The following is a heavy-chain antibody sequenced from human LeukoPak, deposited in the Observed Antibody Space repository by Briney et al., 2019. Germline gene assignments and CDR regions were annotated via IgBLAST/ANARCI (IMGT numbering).Heavy chain of an antibody. J-gene: IGHJ5*02. CDR2: IYYSGST. Sequence: PSETPSLTCTVSGGSISSYYWSWIRRPPGKGLEWIGYIYYSGSTNYNPSLKSRVTISVDTSKNQFSLKLSSVTATDTAVYYCARGGLWFGELSWFNPWGQGTLVTVSS. CDR3: ARGGLWFGELSWFNP. V-gene: IGHV4-59*01. CDR1: GGSISSYY. D-gene: IGHD3-10*01.